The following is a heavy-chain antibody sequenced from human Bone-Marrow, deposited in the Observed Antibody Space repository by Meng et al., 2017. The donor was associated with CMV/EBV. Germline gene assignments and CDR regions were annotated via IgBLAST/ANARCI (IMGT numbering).Heavy chain of an antibody. CDR3: ARDPVRSASD. J-gene: IGHJ4*02. D-gene: IGHD3-3*01. V-gene: IGHV3-74*01. CDR2: INSDGSST. Sequence: GESLKISCAASGFTFSSYWMHWVRQAPGKGLVWVSRINSDGSSTSYADSVRGRFTISRDNAKNKLYLQMNDLRAEDTAVYYCARDPVRSASDWGQGILVTVSS. CDR1: GFTFSSYW.